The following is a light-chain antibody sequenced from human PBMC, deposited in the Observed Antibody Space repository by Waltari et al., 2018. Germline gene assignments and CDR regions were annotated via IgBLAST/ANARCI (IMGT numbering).Light chain of an antibody. CDR2: DAS. CDR3: QKYVSLPAT. Sequence: EIVLTQSPGTLSLSPGERVTLSCRASQSVRRSLAWYRQKPGQAPRLLIYDASSRATGIPDRFSGSGSGTDFSLTISRLEPEDSAVYYCQKYVSLPATFGQGTKVEIK. CDR1: QSVRRS. J-gene: IGKJ1*01. V-gene: IGKV3-20*01.